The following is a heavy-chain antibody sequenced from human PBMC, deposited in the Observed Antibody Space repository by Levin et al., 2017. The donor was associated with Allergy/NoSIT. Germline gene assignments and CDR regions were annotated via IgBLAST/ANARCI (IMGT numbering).Heavy chain of an antibody. D-gene: IGHD3-16*01. CDR2: IYYSGST. Sequence: SETLSLTCTVSGGSISSGDYYWSWIRQPPGKGLEWIGYIYYSGSTYYNPSLKSRVTISVDTSKNQFSLKLSSVTAADTAVYYCARVVVSRLGESRSGYYGMDVWGQGTTVTVSS. CDR3: ARVVVSRLGESRSGYYGMDV. V-gene: IGHV4-30-4*01. J-gene: IGHJ6*02. CDR1: GGSISSGDYY.